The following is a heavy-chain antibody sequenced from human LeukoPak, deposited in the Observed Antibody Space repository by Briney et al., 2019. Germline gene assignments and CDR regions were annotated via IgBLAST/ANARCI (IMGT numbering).Heavy chain of an antibody. J-gene: IGHJ4*02. CDR3: ARGRLADYGDYEGFEY. Sequence: PSETLSLTCTLFGGSISSYYWSWIRQPAGKGLEWVGRLHISGSTNYNPSLKGRATMSVDTSKNQFSLKLRSVTAADTALYFCARGRLADYGDYEGFEYWGQGTLVTVSS. CDR1: GGSISSYY. CDR2: LHISGST. V-gene: IGHV4-4*07. D-gene: IGHD4-17*01.